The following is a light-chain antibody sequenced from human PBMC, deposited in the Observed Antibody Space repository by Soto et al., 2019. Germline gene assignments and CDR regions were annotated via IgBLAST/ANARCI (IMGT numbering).Light chain of an antibody. CDR2: DAS. CDR1: QSINNY. J-gene: IGKJ4*01. CDR3: QSRGIWPPGAT. V-gene: IGKV3-11*01. Sequence: EIVLTQSPVTLSLSPGERATLSCRASQSINNYLAWYQQKPGQPPRLLIYDASNRATAIPVRFSGSGSGTDFTLTISSLEPEDSALYYCQSRGIWPPGATFGGGTKVEIK.